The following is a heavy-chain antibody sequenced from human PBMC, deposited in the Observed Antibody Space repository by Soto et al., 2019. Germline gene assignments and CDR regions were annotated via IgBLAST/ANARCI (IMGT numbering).Heavy chain of an antibody. J-gene: IGHJ4*02. V-gene: IGHV3-33*01. Sequence: GGSLRLSCAASGFIFNNYGMHWVRQAPGKGLEWVALIYYDATSKFYADSVKGRFTISRDNSRDTPYLQVTSLRAEDTAVYYCARGYSSGFSAFDYWGQGAPVTVSS. CDR3: ARGYSSGFSAFDY. D-gene: IGHD3-22*01. CDR2: IYYDATSK. CDR1: GFIFNNYG.